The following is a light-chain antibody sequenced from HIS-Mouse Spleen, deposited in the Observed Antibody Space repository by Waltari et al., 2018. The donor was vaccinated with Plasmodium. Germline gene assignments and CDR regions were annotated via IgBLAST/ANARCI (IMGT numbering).Light chain of an antibody. Sequence: QSVLPQPPSASGTPGQRVTIPCSGSSSNIGSNSVSWYQQLPGTAPKLLIYRNNQRPSGGPDRFSGSKSGTSASLAISGLRSEDEADYYCAAWDDSLSGRVFGGGAKLTVL. CDR3: AAWDDSLSGRV. J-gene: IGLJ3*02. CDR1: SSNIGSNS. CDR2: RNN. V-gene: IGLV1-47*01.